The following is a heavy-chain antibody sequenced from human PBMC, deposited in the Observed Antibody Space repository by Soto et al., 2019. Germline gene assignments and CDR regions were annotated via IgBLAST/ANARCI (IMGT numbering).Heavy chain of an antibody. CDR3: ASIVVVVAATWFDP. Sequence: GGSLRLSCAASGFTFSSYWMSWVRQAPGKELEWVANIKQDGSEKYYVDSVKGRFTISRDNAKNSLYLQMNSLRAEDTAVYYCASIVVVVAATWFDPWGQGTLVTVSS. CDR2: IKQDGSEK. V-gene: IGHV3-7*03. CDR1: GFTFSSYW. D-gene: IGHD2-15*01. J-gene: IGHJ5*02.